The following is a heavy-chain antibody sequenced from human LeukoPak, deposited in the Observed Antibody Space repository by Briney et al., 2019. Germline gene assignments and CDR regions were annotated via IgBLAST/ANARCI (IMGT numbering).Heavy chain of an antibody. CDR1: GYTFTSYE. CDR2: MNPDSGDT. J-gene: IGHJ4*02. V-gene: IGHV1-8*01. CDR3: ARGLGTYDSSELTWPMISF. Sequence: GASVKVSCKASGYTFTSYEINWVRQATGQGLEWLGWMNPDSGDTAYVQKFQGRITMTRSTSISTAYMELSSLRSEDTAVYYCARGLGTYDSSELTWPMISFWGQRTLVTVSS. D-gene: IGHD3-22*01.